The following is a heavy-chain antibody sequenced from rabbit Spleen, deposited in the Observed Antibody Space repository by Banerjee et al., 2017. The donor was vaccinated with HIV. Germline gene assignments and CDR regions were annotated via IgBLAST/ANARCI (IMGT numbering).Heavy chain of an antibody. V-gene: IGHV1S7*01. CDR1: GFDFSRFG. Sequence: QLKETGGGLVQPGESLKLFCIASGFDFSRFGVSWVRQAPGKGLEWIGYIDPVFGYTYYANWVNGRFSISRENTQNTVYLQLSSLTAADTATYFCVREVAAKFNLWGQGTLVTVS. CDR3: VREVAAKFNL. CDR2: IDPVFGYT. J-gene: IGHJ4*01. D-gene: IGHD4-1*01.